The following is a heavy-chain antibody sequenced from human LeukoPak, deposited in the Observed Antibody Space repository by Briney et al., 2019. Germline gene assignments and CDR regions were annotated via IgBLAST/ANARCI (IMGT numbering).Heavy chain of an antibody. J-gene: IGHJ4*02. CDR2: IYYSGST. V-gene: IGHV4-59*01. CDR1: GGSISSYY. Sequence: SETLSLTCTVPGGSISSYYWSWIRQPPGKGLEWIGYIYYSGSTNYNPSPKSRVTISVDTSKDQFSLKLSSVTAADTAVYYCARDGGSSGVNWGQGTLVTVSS. CDR3: ARDGGSSGVN. D-gene: IGHD6-19*01.